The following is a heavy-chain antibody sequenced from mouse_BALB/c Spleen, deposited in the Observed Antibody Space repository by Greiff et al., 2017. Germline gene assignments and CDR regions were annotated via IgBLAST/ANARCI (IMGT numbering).Heavy chain of an antibody. D-gene: IGHD1-1*01. CDR3: ARGGRVSVDAMDY. Sequence: EVQLVESGGGLVKPGGSLTLSCAVSGFTFSDYYMYWVRQTPEKRLEWVATISDGGSYTYYPDSVKGRCTISRDNAKNHLYLQMSSLKSEDTAMYYCARGGRVSVDAMDYWGQGTSVTVSS. V-gene: IGHV5-4*02. J-gene: IGHJ4*01. CDR2: ISDGGSYT. CDR1: GFTFSDYY.